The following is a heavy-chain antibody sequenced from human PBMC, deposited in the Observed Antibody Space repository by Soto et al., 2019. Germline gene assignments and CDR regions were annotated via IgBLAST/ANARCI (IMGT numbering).Heavy chain of an antibody. V-gene: IGHV3-11*05. CDR1: GFTFSDHF. Sequence: QVQLVESGGGLVKPGESLRLSCVASGFTFSDHFMSWIRQAPGKGLEWLSYLSPSSDYTNSADSVKGRFTISRDNAKNSLYLQMNSLKVEDTAVYYCAREAAVVSGSGGLLSEDNWGQGTLVTVSS. CDR2: LSPSSDYT. J-gene: IGHJ4*02. D-gene: IGHD2-8*02. CDR3: AREAAVVSGSGGLLSEDN.